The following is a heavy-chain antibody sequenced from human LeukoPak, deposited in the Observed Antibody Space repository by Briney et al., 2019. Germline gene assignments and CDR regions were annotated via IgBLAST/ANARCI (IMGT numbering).Heavy chain of an antibody. CDR2: IYYSGST. CDR3: ASWGIAAAGFDY. V-gene: IGHV4-59*08. CDR1: RGSISNYY. D-gene: IGHD6-13*01. Sequence: TSETLSLTCTVSRGSISNYYWSWIRQPPGKGLEWIGYIYYSGSTNYDPSLKSRVTISVDTSKNQFSLKLSSVTAADAAVYYCASWGIAAAGFDYWGQGTLVTVSS. J-gene: IGHJ4*02.